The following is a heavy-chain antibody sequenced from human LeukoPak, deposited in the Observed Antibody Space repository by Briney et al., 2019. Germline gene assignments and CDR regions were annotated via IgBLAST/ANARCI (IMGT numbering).Heavy chain of an antibody. D-gene: IGHD5-18*01. CDR2: IYSDGRI. Sequence: GGSLRLSCAASGFAVSSNYMGWVRQAPGKGLEWVSVIYSDGRIHSADSVEGRFTISRDDSKNTLSLQMNSLRAEDTAVYHCALESGYSYGLAGFFDYWGQGTLVTVSS. V-gene: IGHV3-53*01. CDR1: GFAVSSNY. CDR3: ALESGYSYGLAGFFDY. J-gene: IGHJ4*02.